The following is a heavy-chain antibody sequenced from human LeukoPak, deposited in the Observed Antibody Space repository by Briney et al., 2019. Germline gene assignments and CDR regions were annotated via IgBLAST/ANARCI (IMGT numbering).Heavy chain of an antibody. J-gene: IGHJ4*02. CDR2: IRYDGSNK. CDR1: GFTFSSYG. V-gene: IGHV3-30*02. D-gene: IGHD3-22*01. Sequence: GGSLRLSCAASGFTFSSYGMHWVRQAPGKGLEWVAFIRYDGSNKYYADSVKGRFTISRDNSKNTLYLQMNSLRAEDTAVYYCAKESYYYDSSGYRSLFDYWGQGTLVTVSS. CDR3: AKESYYYDSSGYRSLFDY.